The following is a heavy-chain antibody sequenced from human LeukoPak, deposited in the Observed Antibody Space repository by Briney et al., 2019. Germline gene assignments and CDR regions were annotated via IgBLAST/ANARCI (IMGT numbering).Heavy chain of an antibody. CDR1: GFTFSSYA. J-gene: IGHJ4*02. Sequence: GGTLRLSCVASGFTFSSYAMSWVRQVPGKGLEWVSATSSSDDGTYHADSVRGRFTIYRDNFGNTLYLQMNRLRVEDAVLYYCARAPVTSCRGAFCYPFDLWGQGVLVTVSS. V-gene: IGHV3-23*01. CDR3: ARAPVTSCRGAFCYPFDL. CDR2: TSSSDDGT. D-gene: IGHD2-21*01.